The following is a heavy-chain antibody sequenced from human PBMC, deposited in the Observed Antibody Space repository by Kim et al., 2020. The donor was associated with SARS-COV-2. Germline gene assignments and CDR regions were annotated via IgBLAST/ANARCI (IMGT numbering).Heavy chain of an antibody. D-gene: IGHD2-21*02. J-gene: IGHJ4*02. CDR2: ISSNGGST. Sequence: GGSLRLSCSASGFTFSSYAMHWVRQAPGKGLEYVSAISSNGGSTYYADSVKGRFTISRDNSKNTLYLQMSSLRAEDTAVYYCVKGLGGDSNYYFDYWGQGTLVTVSS. CDR1: GFTFSSYA. CDR3: VKGLGGDSNYYFDY. V-gene: IGHV3-64D*09.